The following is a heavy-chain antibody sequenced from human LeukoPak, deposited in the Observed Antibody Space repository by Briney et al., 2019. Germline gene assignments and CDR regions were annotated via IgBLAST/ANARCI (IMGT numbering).Heavy chain of an antibody. J-gene: IGHJ4*02. CDR2: TSAYNGNT. CDR3: ARDVVVVPAAIAPNIDY. D-gene: IGHD2-2*02. Sequence: ASVKVSCKASGYTFTSYGISWVRQAPGQGLEWMGWTSAYNGNTNYAQKLQGRVTMTTDTSTSTAYMELRSLRSDDTAVYYCARDVVVVPAAIAPNIDYWGQGTLVTVSS. V-gene: IGHV1-18*01. CDR1: GYTFTSYG.